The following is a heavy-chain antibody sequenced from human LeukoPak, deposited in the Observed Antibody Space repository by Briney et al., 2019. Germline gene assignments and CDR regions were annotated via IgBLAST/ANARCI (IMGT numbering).Heavy chain of an antibody. D-gene: IGHD5-18*01. Sequence: GSSVKVSCKASGGTFSSYAISWVRQAPGQGLEWMGGIIPIFGTANYAQKFQGRVTITADKSTSTAYMELSSLRSEDTAVYYCARRPEGYYYYYYYMDVWGKGTTVTVSS. CDR3: ARRPEGYYYYYYYMDV. CDR2: IIPIFGTA. J-gene: IGHJ6*03. CDR1: GGTFSSYA. V-gene: IGHV1-69*06.